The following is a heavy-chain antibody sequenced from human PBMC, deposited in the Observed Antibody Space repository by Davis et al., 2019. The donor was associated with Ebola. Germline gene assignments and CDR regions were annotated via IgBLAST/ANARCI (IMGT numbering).Heavy chain of an antibody. CDR2: TRNKANSYTT. CDR3: VKGGWQQYFDY. J-gene: IGHJ4*02. V-gene: IGHV3-72*01. D-gene: IGHD6-13*01. Sequence: GGSLRLSCAASGFTFSDHYMDWVRQAPGKGLEWVGRTRNKANSYTTEYAASVKGRFTISRDDSKNSLYLQMNSLKTEDTAVYYCVKGGWQQYFDYWGQGTLVTVSS. CDR1: GFTFSDHY.